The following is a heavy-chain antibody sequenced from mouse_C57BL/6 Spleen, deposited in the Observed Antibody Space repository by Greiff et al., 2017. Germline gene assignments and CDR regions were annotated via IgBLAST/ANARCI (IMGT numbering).Heavy chain of an antibody. CDR3: ASLFAY. CDR1: GFTFSSYG. Sequence: EVQLVESGGDLVKPGGSLKLSCAASGFTFSSYGMSWVRQTPDKRLEWVATISSGGSYTYYPDSVKGRFTISRDNAKNTLYLQMSSLKSEDTAMYYWASLFAYWGQGTTLTVAS. CDR2: ISSGGSYT. V-gene: IGHV5-6*01. J-gene: IGHJ2*01.